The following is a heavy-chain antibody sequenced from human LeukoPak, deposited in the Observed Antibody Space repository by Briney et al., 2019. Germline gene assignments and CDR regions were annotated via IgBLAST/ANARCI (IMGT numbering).Heavy chain of an antibody. J-gene: IGHJ3*02. V-gene: IGHV3-7*05. Sequence: GGSLRLSCAASGFSFYNYWMNWVRQAPGKGLEWVADIDRAGSGNHYVDSVKGRFTISRDNSKNSMYLRMNSLRAEDTAVYYCARDSGTDDYKRAFDIWGQGTMVTVPS. D-gene: IGHD5-24*01. CDR3: ARDSGTDDYKRAFDI. CDR1: GFSFYNYW. CDR2: IDRAGSGN.